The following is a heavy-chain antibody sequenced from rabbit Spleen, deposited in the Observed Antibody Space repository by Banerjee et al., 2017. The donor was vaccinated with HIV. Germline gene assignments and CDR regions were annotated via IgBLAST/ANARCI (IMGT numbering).Heavy chain of an antibody. V-gene: IGHV1S45*01. CDR1: GFSFSDRDV. J-gene: IGHJ4*01. D-gene: IGHD6-1*01. CDR3: ARAVYVGYGYANL. Sequence: QEQLEESGGGLVKPEGSLTLTCKASGFSFSDRDVMCWVRQAPGKGLEWIAAIYTGSSGITYYASWAKGRFTISKTSSTTVTLQMTSLTAADTATYFCARAVYVGYGYANLWGPGTLVTVS. CDR2: IYTGSSGIT.